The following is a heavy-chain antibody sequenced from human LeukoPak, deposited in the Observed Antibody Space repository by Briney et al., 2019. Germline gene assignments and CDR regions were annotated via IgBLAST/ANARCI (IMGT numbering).Heavy chain of an antibody. CDR2: IKQDGSEK. J-gene: IGHJ4*02. Sequence: PGESLRLSCAASGLTFSSYWMSWVRQAPGKGLEWVANIKQDGSEKYYVDSVKGRFTISRDNAKNSLYLQMNSLRAEDTAVYYCARESIVGATMGYWGQGTLVTVSS. CDR1: GLTFSSYW. CDR3: ARESIVGATMGY. D-gene: IGHD1-26*01. V-gene: IGHV3-7*05.